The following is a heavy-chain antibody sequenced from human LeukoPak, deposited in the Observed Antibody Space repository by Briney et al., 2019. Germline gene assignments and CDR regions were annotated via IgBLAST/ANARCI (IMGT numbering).Heavy chain of an antibody. CDR1: GGSISSYY. CDR2: IYYSGST. J-gene: IGHJ5*02. V-gene: IGHV4-59*08. D-gene: IGHD3-22*01. CDR3: ARQQYYYDSSGFNWFDP. Sequence: SETLSLTCTVSGGSISSYYWSWIRQPPGKGLEWIGYIYYSGSTNYNPSLKSRVTISVDTSKNQFSLKLSSMTAADTAVYYCARQQYYYDSSGFNWFDPWGQGTLVTVSS.